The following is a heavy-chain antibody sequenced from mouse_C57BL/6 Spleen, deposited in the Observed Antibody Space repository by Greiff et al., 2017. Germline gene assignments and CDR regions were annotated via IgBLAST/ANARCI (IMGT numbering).Heavy chain of an antibody. D-gene: IGHD3-2*02. CDR3: ARGGAQATDY. CDR2: IDPSDSYT. Sequence: QVQLQQPGAELVMPGASVKLSCKASGYTFTSYWMHWVKQRPGQGLEWIGEIDPSDSYTNSNQKFKGKSTLTVDKSSSTAYMQLSSLTSEDSAVYYCARGGAQATDYWGQGTTLTVSS. J-gene: IGHJ2*01. CDR1: GYTFTSYW. V-gene: IGHV1-69*01.